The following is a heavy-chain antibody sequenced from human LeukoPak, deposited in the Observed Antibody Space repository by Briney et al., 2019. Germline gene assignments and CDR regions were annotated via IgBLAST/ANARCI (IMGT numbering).Heavy chain of an antibody. CDR1: GGSIGGYY. CDR3: ARHGLTIFGALPPFFDI. V-gene: IGHV4-59*08. Sequence: PSETLSLTCTVSGGSIGGYYWSWIRQPPGKGLEWIAYIYSSGHTNYNPSLKSRVTISVDTSKNQFSLKLSSVTAADTAVYYCARHGLTIFGALPPFFDIWGQGTMVTVSS. CDR2: IYSSGHT. D-gene: IGHD3-3*01. J-gene: IGHJ3*02.